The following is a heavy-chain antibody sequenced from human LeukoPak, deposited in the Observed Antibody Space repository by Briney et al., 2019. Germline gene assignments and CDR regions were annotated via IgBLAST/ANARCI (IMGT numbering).Heavy chain of an antibody. CDR3: ARCTVTTPSIQNAFDI. D-gene: IGHD4-11*01. Sequence: PGRSLRLSCAASGFTFSSYAMHWVRQAPGKGLEWVAVISYDGSNKYYADSVKGRFTISRGNSKNTLYLQMNSLRAEDTAVYYCARCTVTTPSIQNAFDIWGQGTMVTVSS. V-gene: IGHV3-30-3*01. CDR2: ISYDGSNK. J-gene: IGHJ3*02. CDR1: GFTFSSYA.